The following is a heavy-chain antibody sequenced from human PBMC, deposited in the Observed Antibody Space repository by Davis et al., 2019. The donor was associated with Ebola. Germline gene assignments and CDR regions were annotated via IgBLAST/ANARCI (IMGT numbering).Heavy chain of an antibody. CDR1: GFTFSTYG. CDR3: TTYRVSGY. J-gene: IGHJ4*02. V-gene: IGHV3-30*02. CDR2: IRYDGTDK. Sequence: GESLKISCAASGFTFSTYGMHWVRQAPGKGLEWVSFIRYDGTDKYNADSVKGRFTISRDNPKNTLYLQMNNLRVEDTAIYYCTTYRVSGYWGQGTLVTVSS. D-gene: IGHD2-21*01.